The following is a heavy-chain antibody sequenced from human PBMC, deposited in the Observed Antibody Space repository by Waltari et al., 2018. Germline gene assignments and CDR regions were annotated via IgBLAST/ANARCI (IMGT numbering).Heavy chain of an antibody. CDR3: ARGLILRYFDY. V-gene: IGHV4-34*01. CDR1: GGSFSGYY. CDR2: INHSGST. D-gene: IGHD3-9*01. Sequence: QVQLQQWGAGLLKPSETLSLTCAVYGGSFSGYYWSWIRQPPGKGLEWIGEINHSGSTNSNPSLKSRVTISVDTSKNQFSLKLSSVTAADTAVYYCARGLILRYFDYWGQGTLVTVSS. J-gene: IGHJ4*02.